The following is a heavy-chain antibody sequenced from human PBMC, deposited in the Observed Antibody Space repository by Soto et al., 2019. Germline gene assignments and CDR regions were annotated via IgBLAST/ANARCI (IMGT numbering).Heavy chain of an antibody. V-gene: IGHV1-2*02. D-gene: IGHD2-21*02. CDR3: ARGDFDTTANFYAGWFDP. CDR1: DYTFTGYY. CDR2: LNPKSGDT. J-gene: IGHJ5*02. Sequence: QVQLVQSGTEVKKAGASVKVTCKASDYTFTGYYIHWLRQAPGQGLEWLGWLNPKSGDTKYAQKFQGRVTMTNDTSISTAYMELSRLGSDDTAVYYCARGDFDTTANFYAGWFDPWGQGTLVTVSS.